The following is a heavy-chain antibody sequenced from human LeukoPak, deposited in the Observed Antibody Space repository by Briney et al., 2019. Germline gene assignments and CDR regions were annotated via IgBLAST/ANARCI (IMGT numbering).Heavy chain of an antibody. V-gene: IGHV3-23*01. CDR2: NSGSGDYT. D-gene: IGHD2-21*01. CDR3: AKAPYSRGSVGAFDI. J-gene: IGHJ3*02. CDR1: GFTFSSYD. Sequence: GVSLRLSCAASGFTFSSYDMSWVPQAPGKGLEWVSSNSGSGDYTYYAGSVKGRFTISRDNSKNTLYLQMNSLRAEDTGVYYCAKAPYSRGSVGAFDIWGQGTRVTVSS.